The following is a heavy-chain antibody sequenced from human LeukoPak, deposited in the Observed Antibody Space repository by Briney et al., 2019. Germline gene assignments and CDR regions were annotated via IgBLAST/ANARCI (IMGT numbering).Heavy chain of an antibody. V-gene: IGHV1-2*02. CDR1: GGTFSNYA. J-gene: IGHJ6*02. CDR2: ISPTRGGT. Sequence: ASVEVSCKASGGTFSNYAISWVRQAPGQGLEWMGRISPTRGGTKYAQKFLGRVSMTRDTSISTSYMELSSLRPDDTAVYYCASLEYASGSSNSYYYYDGRDIWGQGTMVTVSS. D-gene: IGHD3-10*01. CDR3: ASLEYASGSSNSYYYYDGRDI.